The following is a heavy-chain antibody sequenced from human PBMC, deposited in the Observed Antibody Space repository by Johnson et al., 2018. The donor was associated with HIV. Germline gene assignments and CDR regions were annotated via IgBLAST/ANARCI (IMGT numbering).Heavy chain of an antibody. Sequence: VQLVESGGGLVKPGGSLRLSCAASGFTFSNAWMSWVRQAPGKGLEWVGRIKSKTDGGTTDYAAPVKGRFTISRDDSKNTLYLQMNSLKIEDTAVYYCARDGTTGPSGDAFDIWGQGTMVTVSS. V-gene: IGHV3-15*01. CDR1: GFTFSNAW. CDR2: IKSKTDGGTT. J-gene: IGHJ3*02. D-gene: IGHD4-17*01. CDR3: ARDGTTGPSGDAFDI.